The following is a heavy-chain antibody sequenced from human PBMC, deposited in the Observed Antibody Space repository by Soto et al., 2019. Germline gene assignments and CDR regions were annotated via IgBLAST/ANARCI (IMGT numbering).Heavy chain of an antibody. V-gene: IGHV3-33*01. CDR1: GFTFSNYG. CDR2: ILNDGSNR. D-gene: IGHD3-10*01. CDR3: ARDDEYSGNGMDV. Sequence: QVQLVESGGGVVQPGRSLRLSCAASGFTFSNYGMHWVRQATGKGLEWVAVILNDGSNRYHADSVKDRFNISRDNSKNMLYLQMNSLRAEETAVYYCARDDEYSGNGMDVWGQGTTVTVS. J-gene: IGHJ6*02.